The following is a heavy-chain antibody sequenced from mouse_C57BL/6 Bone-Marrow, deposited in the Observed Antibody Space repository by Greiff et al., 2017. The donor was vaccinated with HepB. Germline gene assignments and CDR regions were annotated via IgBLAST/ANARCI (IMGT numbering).Heavy chain of an antibody. V-gene: IGHV1-19*01. J-gene: IGHJ4*01. Sequence: EVQLQQSGPVLVKPGASVKMSCKASGYTFTDYYMNWVKQSHGKSLEWIGVINPYNGGTSYNQKFKGKATLTVDKSSSTAYMELNSLTSEDSAVYYCARGEVLYYGYDAMDYWGQGTSVTVSS. CDR1: GYTFTDYY. CDR2: INPYNGGT. CDR3: ARGEVLYYGYDAMDY. D-gene: IGHD1-1*02.